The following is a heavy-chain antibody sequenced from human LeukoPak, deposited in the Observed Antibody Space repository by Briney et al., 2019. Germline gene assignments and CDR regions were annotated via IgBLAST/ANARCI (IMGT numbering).Heavy chain of an antibody. J-gene: IGHJ3*02. Sequence: GGSLRLSCAASGFIFNSYRMNWVRQAPGKALEWVSSISSSSSYIYSADAMKGRVTISRDNAKNSLYLQMNSLRAEDTAVYYCARGLGVPDAFDIWGQGTMVPVS. V-gene: IGHV3-21*01. CDR3: ARGLGVPDAFDI. CDR1: GFIFNSYR. D-gene: IGHD1-26*01. CDR2: ISSSSSYI.